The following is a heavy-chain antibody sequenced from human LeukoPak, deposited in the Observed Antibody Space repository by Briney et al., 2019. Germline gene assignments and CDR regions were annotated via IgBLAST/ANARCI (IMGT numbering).Heavy chain of an antibody. D-gene: IGHD3-9*01. V-gene: IGHV3-66*02. J-gene: IGHJ5*02. Sequence: GGSLRLSCAASGFTVSSNYMSWVRQAPGKGLEWVSVIYSGGSTYYADSVKGRFTISRDNSKNTLYLQMNSLRAEDTAVYYCARDSTYYDILTGLSPRGGFDPWGQGTLVTVSS. CDR3: ARDSTYYDILTGLSPRGGFDP. CDR2: IYSGGST. CDR1: GFTVSSNY.